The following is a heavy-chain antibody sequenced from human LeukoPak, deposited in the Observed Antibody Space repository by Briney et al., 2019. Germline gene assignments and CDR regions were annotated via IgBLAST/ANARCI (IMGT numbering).Heavy chain of an antibody. CDR1: GYAFSNYG. Sequence: ASVKVSCKASGYAFSNYGISWVRQAPGQGLEWLGWISTFNGNTNYAQKFQDRVTMTTDTSTNTAYLELRSLRSGDTAVYYCARRHLIGNGYFDHWGQGTLITVS. J-gene: IGHJ4*02. V-gene: IGHV1-18*01. CDR2: ISTFNGNT. CDR3: ARRHLIGNGYFDH. D-gene: IGHD3-16*01.